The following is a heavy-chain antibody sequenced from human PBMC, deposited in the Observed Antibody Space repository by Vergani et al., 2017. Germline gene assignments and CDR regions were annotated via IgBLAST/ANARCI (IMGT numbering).Heavy chain of an antibody. J-gene: IGHJ5*02. V-gene: IGHV1-18*01. CDR2: ISAYNGNT. Sequence: QVQLVQSGAEVKKPGSSVKVSCKASGGTFSSYAISWVRQAPGQGLEWMGWISAYNGNTNYAQKLQGRVTMTTDTSTSTAYMELRSLRSDDTAVYYCARDGDIAAAALFDPWGQGTLVTVSS. CDR3: ARDGDIAAAALFDP. D-gene: IGHD6-13*01. CDR1: GGTFSSYA.